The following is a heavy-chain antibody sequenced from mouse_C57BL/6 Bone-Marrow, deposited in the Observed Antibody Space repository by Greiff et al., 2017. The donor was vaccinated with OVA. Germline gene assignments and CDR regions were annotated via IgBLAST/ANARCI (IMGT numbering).Heavy chain of an antibody. Sequence: VQLQQPGAEFVKPGASVKLSCKASGYTFTNYYIQLIKQRPGQGLEWIGEIDPSDSYTNYNQKFKGKATLTVETSSSTAYMQLSSLKSEDSAVYYCGSWDFAYWGQGTLVTVSA. CDR3: GSWDFAY. CDR2: IDPSDSYT. D-gene: IGHD1-1*01. V-gene: IGHV1-50*01. CDR1: GYTFTNYY. J-gene: IGHJ3*01.